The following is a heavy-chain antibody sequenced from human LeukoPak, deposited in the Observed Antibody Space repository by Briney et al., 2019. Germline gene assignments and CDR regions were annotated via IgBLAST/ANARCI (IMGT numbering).Heavy chain of an antibody. CDR1: GFTFSSYS. CDR2: ISSSSSTI. CDR3: ATPPPRRTDVFDI. J-gene: IGHJ3*02. Sequence: QPGGSLRLSCAASGFTFSSYSMNWVRQAPGKGLEWVSYISSSSSTIYYADSVKGRFTISRDNAKNSLYLQMNSLRAEDTAVYYCATPPPRRTDVFDIWGQGTMVTVSS. V-gene: IGHV3-48*01.